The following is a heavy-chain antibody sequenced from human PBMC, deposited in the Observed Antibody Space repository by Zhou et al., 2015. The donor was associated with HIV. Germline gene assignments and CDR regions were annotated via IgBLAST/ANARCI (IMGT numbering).Heavy chain of an antibody. CDR3: ARDDRFGELGAFDY. CDR1: GFTFSSYG. D-gene: IGHD3-10*01. CDR2: IWYDGSNK. Sequence: QVQLVESGGGVVQPGRSLRLSCAASGFTFSSYGMHWVRQAPGKGLEWVAVIWYDGSNKYYADSVKGRFTISRDNSKNTLYLQMNSLRAEDTAVYYCARDDRFGELGAFDYWGQGTLVTVSS. J-gene: IGHJ4*02. V-gene: IGHV3-33*01.